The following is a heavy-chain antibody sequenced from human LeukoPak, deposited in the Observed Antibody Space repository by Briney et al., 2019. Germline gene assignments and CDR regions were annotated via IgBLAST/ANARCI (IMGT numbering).Heavy chain of an antibody. V-gene: IGHV3-20*04. Sequence: GGSMRLSCGVSGFTFDDYGMLGVGPAPEKGLEWVSAINWNGRSTGSIDSVICRFTISRDNAKNSLYLQMNSLRAEDTALYYCATGGYGGSGYYIAYCGQRSPLSASS. J-gene: IGHJ4*02. CDR3: ATGGYGGSGYYIAY. CDR1: GFTFDDYG. D-gene: IGHD6-19*01. CDR2: INWNGRST.